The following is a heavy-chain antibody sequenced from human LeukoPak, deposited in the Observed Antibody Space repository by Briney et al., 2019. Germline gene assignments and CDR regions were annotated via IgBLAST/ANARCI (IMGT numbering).Heavy chain of an antibody. Sequence: VXCXAXXGXXSXYAXSWVRQAPGQGLEWMXGIXPIFGXANYAQKFQGRVTITADESTSTAYMELSSLRSEDTAVYYCARQNIVVVVAATLAHYGMDVWGQGTTVTVSS. CDR3: ARQNIVVVVAATLAHYGMDV. CDR2: IXPIFGXA. V-gene: IGHV1-69*01. CDR1: XGXXSXYA. D-gene: IGHD2-15*01. J-gene: IGHJ6*02.